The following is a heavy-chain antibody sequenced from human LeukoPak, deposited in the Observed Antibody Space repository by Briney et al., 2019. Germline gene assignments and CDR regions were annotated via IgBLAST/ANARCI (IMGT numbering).Heavy chain of an antibody. CDR3: ARGAVATVRGYFDY. CDR2: ISSSSSYI. V-gene: IGHV3-21*01. Sequence: GGSLRLSCAASGFTFSSYSMNWVRQAPGRGLEWVSSISSSSSYIYYADSVKGRFTISRDNAKNSLYLQMNSLRAEDTAVYYCARGAVATVRGYFDYWGQGTLVTVSS. CDR1: GFTFSSYS. D-gene: IGHD2-15*01. J-gene: IGHJ4*02.